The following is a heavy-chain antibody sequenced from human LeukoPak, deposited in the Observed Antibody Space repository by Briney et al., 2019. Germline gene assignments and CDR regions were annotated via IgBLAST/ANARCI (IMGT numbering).Heavy chain of an antibody. J-gene: IGHJ4*02. CDR3: ARGTLRFLEWSAFDY. V-gene: IGHV4-59*01. D-gene: IGHD3-3*01. CDR2: IYYSGST. Sequence: PSETLSLTCTVSGGSISSYYWSWIRQPPGKGLEWIGYIYYSGSTNYNPSLKSRVTISVDTSKNQFSLKLSSVTAADTAVYYCARGTLRFLEWSAFDYWGQGTLVTVSS. CDR1: GGSISSYY.